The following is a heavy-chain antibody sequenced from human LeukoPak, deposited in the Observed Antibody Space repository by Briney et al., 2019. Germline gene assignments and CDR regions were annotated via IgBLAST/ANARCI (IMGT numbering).Heavy chain of an antibody. CDR1: GYTFTGSGWY. CDR3: ARDGPAQMVDFDY. D-gene: IGHD3-10*01. Sequence: DSVTVTFKASGYTFTGSGWYLYWLRQAPGQGLECVGWLHPNNGATLYAQKFQGRVAMTTDTSISTAYMELSRLRPDDTAMYYCARDGPAQMVDFDYWGQGPLVTVSS. V-gene: IGHV1-2*02. CDR2: LHPNNGAT. J-gene: IGHJ4*02.